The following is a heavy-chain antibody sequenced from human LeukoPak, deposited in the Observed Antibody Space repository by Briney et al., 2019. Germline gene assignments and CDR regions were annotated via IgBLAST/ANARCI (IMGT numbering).Heavy chain of an antibody. J-gene: IGHJ4*02. Sequence: PGGSLRLSCAASGFTVSSIYMSWVRQAPGKGLEWVSVIYSGGSTYYADSVKGRFTISRDNSKNTLYLQMNSLRAEDTAVYYCARDRDYYDSSGYYVYWGQGTLVTVSS. CDR1: GFTVSSIY. CDR2: IYSGGST. V-gene: IGHV3-66*01. D-gene: IGHD3-22*01. CDR3: ARDRDYYDSSGYYVY.